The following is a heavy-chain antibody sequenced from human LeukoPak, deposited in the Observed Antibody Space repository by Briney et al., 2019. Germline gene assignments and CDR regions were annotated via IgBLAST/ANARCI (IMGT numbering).Heavy chain of an antibody. D-gene: IGHD2-15*01. CDR1: GFTFSSYG. Sequence: PGGSLRLSCAASGFTFSSYGMYWVRQAPGKGLEWVAFIRYDVSNKYYADFVKGRFTISRDNSKNTLYLQMNSLRAEDTAVYYCAKDRVGYCSESSCYYYYYYMDVWGKGTTVTVSS. J-gene: IGHJ6*03. CDR3: AKDRVGYCSESSCYYYYYYMDV. V-gene: IGHV3-30*02. CDR2: IRYDVSNK.